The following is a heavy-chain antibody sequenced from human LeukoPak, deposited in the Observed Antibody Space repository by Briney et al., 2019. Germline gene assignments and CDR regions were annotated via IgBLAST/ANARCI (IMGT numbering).Heavy chain of an antibody. CDR1: GYTFTGYY. CDR2: ISPNSGGT. D-gene: IGHD3-22*01. V-gene: IGHV1-2*02. CDR3: ARASDYYDSSGYYDY. J-gene: IGHJ4*02. Sequence: ASVKVSCKASGYTFTGYYMHWVRQAPGQGLEWMGWISPNSGGTNYAQKFQGRVTMTRDTSISTAYMELSRLRSDDTAVYYCARASDYYDSSGYYDYWGQGTLVTVSS.